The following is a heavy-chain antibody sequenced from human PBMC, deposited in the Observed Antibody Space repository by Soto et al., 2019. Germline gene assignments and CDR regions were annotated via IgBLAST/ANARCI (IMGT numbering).Heavy chain of an antibody. D-gene: IGHD5-18*01. Sequence: GGSLRLSCAASGFTFSSYAMNWVRQAPGKGLEWVSAINYSGGSTYYADSVKGRFTISRDNSKNTLYLQMNSLRAEDTAVYSCTKSDSAMVPDYWGQGTLVTVSS. J-gene: IGHJ4*02. CDR2: INYSGGST. V-gene: IGHV3-23*01. CDR3: TKSDSAMVPDY. CDR1: GFTFSSYA.